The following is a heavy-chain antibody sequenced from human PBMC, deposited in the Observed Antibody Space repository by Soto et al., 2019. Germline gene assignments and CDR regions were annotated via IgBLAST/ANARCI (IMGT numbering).Heavy chain of an antibody. CDR2: ISAYNGNT. J-gene: IGHJ5*02. D-gene: IGHD3-16*01. V-gene: IGHV1-18*04. CDR1: GYTFTSFG. Sequence: QVQLVQSGAEVKKPGASVKVSCKASGYTFTSFGISWVRQAPGQGLEWMGWISAYNGNTNYAQKLQGRVTMTTDTSTSTADRELRSLRSDDTAVYYCARDSRDPFGAYNWFDPWGQGTLVTVSS. CDR3: ARDSRDPFGAYNWFDP.